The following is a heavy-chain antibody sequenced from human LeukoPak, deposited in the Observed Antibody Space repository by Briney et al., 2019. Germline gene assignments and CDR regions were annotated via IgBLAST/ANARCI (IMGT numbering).Heavy chain of an antibody. D-gene: IGHD2-2*01. CDR2: INWDGDSI. V-gene: IGHV3-43*01. J-gene: IGHJ6*02. CDR1: GFTPDDYT. Sequence: GALRLSPAAPGFTPDDYTMHSVRQAPGAGLEWGCLINWDGDSINYAHSLRGAFTLSPDNSKNTLCLHMNSAREQGTALYYSAKDMRPVPIYYYCMDVWSQGTTVTVSS. CDR3: AKDMRPVPIYYYCMDV.